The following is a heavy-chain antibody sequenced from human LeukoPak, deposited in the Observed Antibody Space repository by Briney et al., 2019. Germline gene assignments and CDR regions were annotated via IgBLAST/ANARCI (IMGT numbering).Heavy chain of an antibody. J-gene: IGHJ4*02. CDR2: ISYDGSNK. CDR1: GFTFDDYA. Sequence: PGGSLRLSCAASGFTFDDYAIHWVRQAPGKGLEWVAVISYDGSNKYYADSVKGRFTISRDNSKNTLYLQMNSLRAEDTAVYYCARDGFLSYYYDSSGYYRGTGYFDYWGQGTLVTVSS. D-gene: IGHD3-22*01. CDR3: ARDGFLSYYYDSSGYYRGTGYFDY. V-gene: IGHV3-30*04.